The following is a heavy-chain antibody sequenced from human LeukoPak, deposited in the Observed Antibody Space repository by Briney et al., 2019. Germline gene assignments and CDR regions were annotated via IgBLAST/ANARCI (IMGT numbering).Heavy chain of an antibody. CDR2: ITYDGYYK. V-gene: IGHV3-30*18. J-gene: IGHJ4*02. CDR3: AKLVSSRLSPSGDY. Sequence: GGSLRLSCAASGFTFTSYGMHWVRQAPGKGLEWVALITYDGYYKYYSDSVKGRFTISSDTSKNTLYLQMNSLRAEDTAVYYCAKLVSSRLSPSGDYWGQGTLVTVSS. CDR1: GFTFTSYG. D-gene: IGHD2-21*01.